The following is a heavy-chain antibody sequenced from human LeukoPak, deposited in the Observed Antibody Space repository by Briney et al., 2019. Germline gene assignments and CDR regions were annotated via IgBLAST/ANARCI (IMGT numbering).Heavy chain of an antibody. Sequence: GGSLRLSCEASGFSFSNYTMNWVRQAPGKGLEWVSSITSGSTFIYYADSVKGRFTISRDNAKNSLYLQMNSLRAEDTAIYYCARPFRENSDDTKIVVITSDAFDIWGQGTMVTVSS. CDR3: ARPFRENSDDTKIVVITSDAFDI. D-gene: IGHD3-22*01. V-gene: IGHV3-21*01. J-gene: IGHJ3*02. CDR1: GFSFSNYT. CDR2: ITSGSTFI.